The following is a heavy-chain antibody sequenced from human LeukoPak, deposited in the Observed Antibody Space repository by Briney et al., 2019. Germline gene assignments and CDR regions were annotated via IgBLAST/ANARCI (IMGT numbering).Heavy chain of an antibody. CDR1: GYTFTSYG. V-gene: IGHV1-69*13. CDR2: TIPIFGTA. J-gene: IGHJ4*02. CDR3: ARGLEWLLFDY. D-gene: IGHD3-3*01. Sequence: GASVKVSCKASGYTFTSYGISWVRQAPGQGLEWMGGTIPIFGTANYAQKFQGRVTITADESTSTAYMELSSLRSEDTAVYYCARGLEWLLFDYWGQGTLVTVSS.